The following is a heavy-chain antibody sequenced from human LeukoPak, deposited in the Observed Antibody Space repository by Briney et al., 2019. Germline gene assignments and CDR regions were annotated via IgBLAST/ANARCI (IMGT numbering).Heavy chain of an antibody. CDR2: IYCSGST. Sequence: SETLSLTCTVSGGSVSSGSYYWSWIRQPPGKGLEWIGNIYCSGSTNYNPSLQSRVTISVDTAKNKFSLKLSSVTAADTAVYYCARDRIVGVTHWFDPWGQGTLVTVSS. CDR3: ARDRIVGVTHWFDP. J-gene: IGHJ5*02. CDR1: GGSVSSGSYY. V-gene: IGHV4-61*01. D-gene: IGHD1-26*01.